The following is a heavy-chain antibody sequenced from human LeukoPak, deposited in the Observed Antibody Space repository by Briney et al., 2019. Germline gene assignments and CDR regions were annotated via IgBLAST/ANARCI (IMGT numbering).Heavy chain of an antibody. Sequence: PGGSLRLSCAASGFTFSSYAMSWVRQAPGKGLEWVSAISGSGGSTYYADSVKGRFTISRDNSKNTLYLQMNSPRAEDTAVYYCAKASQRTKNFGVVIHFDYWGQGTLVTVSS. CDR2: ISGSGGST. CDR1: GFTFSSYA. V-gene: IGHV3-23*01. J-gene: IGHJ4*02. D-gene: IGHD3-3*01. CDR3: AKASQRTKNFGVVIHFDY.